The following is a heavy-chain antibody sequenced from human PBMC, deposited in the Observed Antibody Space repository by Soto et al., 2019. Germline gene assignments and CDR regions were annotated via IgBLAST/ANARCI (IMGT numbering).Heavy chain of an antibody. Sequence: VVSGFTFGGYAMHWVRLGPGRGLEWVSGISWNGRNIAYADSVTGRFSISRDNAINSLFLQLNSLRPDETAVYYWVNVPSCTSSTCMDDWGRRPLVTVPS. CDR2: ISWNGRNI. D-gene: IGHD2-8*01. J-gene: IGHJ4*02. V-gene: IGHV3-9*01. CDR3: VNVPSCTSSTCMDD. CDR1: GFTFGGYA.